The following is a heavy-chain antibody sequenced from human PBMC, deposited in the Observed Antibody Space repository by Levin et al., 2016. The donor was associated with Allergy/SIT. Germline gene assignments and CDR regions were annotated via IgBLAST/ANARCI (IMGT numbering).Heavy chain of an antibody. D-gene: IGHD5-18*01. CDR2: INAGNGNT. CDR3: ARDFGYSYGYGY. J-gene: IGHJ4*02. V-gene: IGHV1-18*04. Sequence: ASVKVSCKASGYTFSMYGISWVRQAPGQGLEWMGWINAGNGNTKYSQKFQGRVTITRDTSASTAYMELSSLRSEDTAVYYCARDFGYSYGYGYWGQGTLVTVSS. CDR1: GYTFSMYG.